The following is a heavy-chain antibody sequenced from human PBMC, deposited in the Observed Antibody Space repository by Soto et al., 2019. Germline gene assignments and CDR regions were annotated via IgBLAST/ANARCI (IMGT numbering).Heavy chain of an antibody. Sequence: GGSLRLSCAASGFTFSSYAMHWVRQAPGKGPEWVAVISYDGSNKYYADSVKGRFTISRDNSKNTLYLQMNSLRAEDTAVYYCARDRITMVRGVPMKNYYYYYGMDVWGQGTTVTVSS. D-gene: IGHD3-10*01. CDR1: GFTFSSYA. CDR2: ISYDGSNK. V-gene: IGHV3-30-3*01. J-gene: IGHJ6*02. CDR3: ARDRITMVRGVPMKNYYYYYGMDV.